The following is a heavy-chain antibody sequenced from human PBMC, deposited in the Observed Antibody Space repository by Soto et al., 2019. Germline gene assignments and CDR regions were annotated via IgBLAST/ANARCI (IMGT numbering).Heavy chain of an antibody. CDR1: GFTFSSYS. D-gene: IGHD2-15*01. CDR2: ISSSSSTI. CDR3: ARDPGYCSVGSCYTAYSWLDP. J-gene: IGHJ5*01. Sequence: GGSLRLSCAASGFTFSSYSMNWVRQAPGKGLEWVSYISSSSSTIYYADSVKGRFTISRDNAKNSLYLQMNSLRAEDTAVYYCARDPGYCSVGSCYTAYSWLDPCGQGTLVPVSS. V-gene: IGHV3-48*01.